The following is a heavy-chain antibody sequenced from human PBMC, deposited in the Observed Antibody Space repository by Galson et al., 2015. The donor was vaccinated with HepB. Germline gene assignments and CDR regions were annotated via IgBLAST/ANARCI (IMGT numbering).Heavy chain of an antibody. D-gene: IGHD2-21*02. Sequence: SLRLSCAASEFTFSRYWMHWVRQAPGKGLVWVSSIGSDGSNITYADSVKGRFTISRDNAKNTLYLQMNSLRAEDTAVYYCAKLCGGDCYYSTEYWGQGILVTVSS. CDR2: IGSDGSNI. V-gene: IGHV3-74*01. J-gene: IGHJ4*02. CDR3: AKLCGGDCYYSTEY. CDR1: EFTFSRYW.